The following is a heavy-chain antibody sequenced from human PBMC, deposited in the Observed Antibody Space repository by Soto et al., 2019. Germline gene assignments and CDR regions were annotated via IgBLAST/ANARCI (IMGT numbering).Heavy chain of an antibody. CDR3: ARENYFDY. Sequence: PGGSLRLSCAASGFTFHNYWMGWVRQTPDKGLEWVANIKPDGSDKYYVDSVKGRFTISRGNAKNSLYLQMNSLRAEDTAVYYCARENYFDYWGPGTQVTVSS. CDR2: IKPDGSDK. J-gene: IGHJ4*02. V-gene: IGHV3-7*01. CDR1: GFTFHNYW.